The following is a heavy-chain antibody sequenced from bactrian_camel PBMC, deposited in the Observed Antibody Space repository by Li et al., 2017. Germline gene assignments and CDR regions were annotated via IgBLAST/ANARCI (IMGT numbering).Heavy chain of an antibody. Sequence: DVQLVESGGGSVQAGGSLTLSCVTSGYTYNNYSMGWFRQAPGKEREGVAAIYTGGGSTWYADSVKGRFIVSKDNAQNILYLQMNSLKPGDTGTYYCAAPEVSLFSCASLLRGLPTTNYPYWGQGTQVTVS. J-gene: IGHJ4*01. V-gene: IGHV3S31*01. CDR1: GYTYNNYS. CDR3: AAPEVSLFSCASLLRGLPTTNYPY. CDR2: IYTGGGST. D-gene: IGHD7*01.